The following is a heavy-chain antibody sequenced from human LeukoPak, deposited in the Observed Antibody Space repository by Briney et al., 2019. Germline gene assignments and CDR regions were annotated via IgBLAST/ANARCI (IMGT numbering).Heavy chain of an antibody. CDR2: ISGSGGST. V-gene: IGHV3-23*01. Sequence: GGSLRLSCAASGFTFSSYAMSWVRQAPGKGLEWVSAISGSGGSTYYADSVKGRFTISRDNSKNTLYLQMNSLRAEDTAVYYCAKGSAGPREGGYFDYWGQGTLVTVSS. D-gene: IGHD6-25*01. CDR3: AKGSAGPREGGYFDY. CDR1: GFTFSSYA. J-gene: IGHJ4*02.